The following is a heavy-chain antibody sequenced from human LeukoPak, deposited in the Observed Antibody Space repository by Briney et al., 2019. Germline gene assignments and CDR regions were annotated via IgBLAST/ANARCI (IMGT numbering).Heavy chain of an antibody. CDR2: IYTSGST. CDR1: GGSISSYY. V-gene: IGHV4-4*07. J-gene: IGHJ6*03. D-gene: IGHD3-22*01. CDR3: ASAKYYDSSGYYDPYYYYYYMDV. Sequence: KTSETLSLTCTVSGGSISSYYWSWIRQPAGKGLEWIGRIYTSGSTNYNPSLKSRVTMSVDTSKNQFSLKLSSVTAADTAVYYCASAKYYDSSGYYDPYYYYYYMDVWGKGTTVTVSS.